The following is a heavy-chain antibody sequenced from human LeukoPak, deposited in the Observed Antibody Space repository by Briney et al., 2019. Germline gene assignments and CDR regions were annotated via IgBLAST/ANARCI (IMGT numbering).Heavy chain of an antibody. Sequence: ASVKVSCKASGYTFTSYDINWVRQATGQGLEWMGWMNPNSGNTGYAQKFQGRVTMTRNTSISTAYMELSSLRSEDTAVYYCATGDCSGGSCYPDAGAYWGQGTLVTVSS. J-gene: IGHJ4*02. D-gene: IGHD2-15*01. CDR3: ATGDCSGGSCYPDAGAY. CDR1: GYTFTSYD. V-gene: IGHV1-8*01. CDR2: MNPNSGNT.